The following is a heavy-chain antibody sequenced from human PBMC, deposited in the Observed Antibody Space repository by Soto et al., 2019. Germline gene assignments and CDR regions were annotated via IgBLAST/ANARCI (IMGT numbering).Heavy chain of an antibody. J-gene: IGHJ5*02. CDR1: GGSISNSTYY. D-gene: IGHD2-8*01. CDR2: IYYSGST. Sequence: SETLALTCSVSGGSISNSTYYWGWIRQPPGKGLEWIGSIYYSGSTYYNPSLKSRLTISVDTSKNQFSLKLSSVTAADTAVYYCARQYYCTNGVCPNRFDPWGQGTLVTVSS. CDR3: ARQYYCTNGVCPNRFDP. V-gene: IGHV4-39*01.